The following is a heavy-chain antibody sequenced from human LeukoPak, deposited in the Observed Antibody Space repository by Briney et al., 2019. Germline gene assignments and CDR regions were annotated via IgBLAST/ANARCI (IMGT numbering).Heavy chain of an antibody. V-gene: IGHV3-23*01. CDR1: GFTFSNYA. J-gene: IGHJ6*02. D-gene: IGHD4-17*01. CDR3: ARVRYGELDV. Sequence: PGESLRLSCAASGFTFSNYAMYWVRQPPGKGLEWVSTIDASGGATYYADSVKGRFTISRDDSKNTLYLQMNSLRAEDTAVYYCARVRYGELDVWGQGTTVTVSS. CDR2: IDASGGAT.